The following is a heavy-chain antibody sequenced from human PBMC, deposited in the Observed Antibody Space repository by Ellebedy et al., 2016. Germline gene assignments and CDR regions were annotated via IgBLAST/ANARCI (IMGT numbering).Heavy chain of an antibody. J-gene: IGHJ4*02. CDR1: DDSISSYY. V-gene: IGHV4-59*01. CDR2: IYYNLNT. CDR3: ARYLHTATTGYFDY. Sequence: SETLSLTCTVSDDSISSYYWSWIRQPPGKGLEWIGYIYYNLNTYYNPSLKSRVTLSVDTSKNQFSLKLSSVTAADTAVYYCARYLHTATTGYFDYWGQGALVTVSS. D-gene: IGHD4-11*01.